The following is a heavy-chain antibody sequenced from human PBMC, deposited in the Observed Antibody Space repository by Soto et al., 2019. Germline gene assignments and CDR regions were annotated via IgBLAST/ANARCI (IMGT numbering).Heavy chain of an antibody. CDR3: ARSHGGGYRHVDY. CDR2: ISTDSAYT. D-gene: IGHD2-15*01. Sequence: QVQLVESGGGLIKPGGSLRVSCAASGFTFSNYYMSWIRQAPGKGLEWVSYISTDSAYTIYADSVKGRFTISRDNAKNSVYLQMNSLIGDDTAVYYCARSHGGGYRHVDYWGQGTVVTVSS. V-gene: IGHV3-11*05. J-gene: IGHJ4*02. CDR1: GFTFSNYY.